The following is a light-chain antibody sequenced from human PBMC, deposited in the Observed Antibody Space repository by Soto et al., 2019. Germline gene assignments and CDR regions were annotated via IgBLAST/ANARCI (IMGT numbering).Light chain of an antibody. CDR3: CSYAGSGTYV. CDR1: SSDVGNYNL. CDR2: EDS. Sequence: QSVLTQPASVSGSPGQSITISCTGTSSDVGNYNLVSWYQQHPGKAPKLMIYEDSKRPSGVSNRFSGSKSGRTASLTISGLQAEDEADYYCCSYAGSGTYVFGTGTKVTVL. J-gene: IGLJ1*01. V-gene: IGLV2-23*01.